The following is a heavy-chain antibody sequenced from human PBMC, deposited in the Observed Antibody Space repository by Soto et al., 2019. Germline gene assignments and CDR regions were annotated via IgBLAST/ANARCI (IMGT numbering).Heavy chain of an antibody. CDR1: GYAFTGYY. J-gene: IGHJ4*02. V-gene: IGHV1-2*02. D-gene: IGHD5-18*01. Sequence: ASVKVSGKSSGYAFTGYYIHWVRQAPGQGLEWMGWINPNSGDTNYAQKFQGRVTMTRGTSFSTAYMELSSLRSDDTAVYYCATRYSYVHFWGQGTLVTVSS. CDR2: INPNSGDT. CDR3: ATRYSYVHF.